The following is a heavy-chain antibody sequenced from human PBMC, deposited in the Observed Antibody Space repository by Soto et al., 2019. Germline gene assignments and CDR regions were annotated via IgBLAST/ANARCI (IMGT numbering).Heavy chain of an antibody. CDR2: IYYSGST. Sequence: PSETLSLTCTVSGGSISSGGYYWSWIRQHPGKGLEWIGYIYYSGSTYYNPSLKSRVTISVDTSKNQFSLKLSSVTAADTAVYYCARRIIVGPTTNYDYWGQGTLVTVSS. CDR3: ARRIIVGPTTNYDY. D-gene: IGHD1-26*01. CDR1: GGSISSGGYY. V-gene: IGHV4-31*03. J-gene: IGHJ4*02.